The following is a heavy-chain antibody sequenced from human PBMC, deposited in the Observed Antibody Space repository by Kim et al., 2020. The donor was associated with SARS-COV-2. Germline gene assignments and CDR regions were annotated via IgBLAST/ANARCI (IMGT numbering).Heavy chain of an antibody. CDR2: ISAYNGNT. J-gene: IGHJ4*02. V-gene: IGHV1-18*01. CDR1: GYTFTSYG. CDR3: ARDLYGGSYYPAHFDY. Sequence: ASVKVSCKASGYTFTSYGISWVRQAPGQGLEWMGWISAYNGNTNYAQKLQGRVTMTTDTSTSTAYMELRSLRSDDTAVYYCARDLYGGSYYPAHFDYWGQGTLVTVSS. D-gene: IGHD1-26*01.